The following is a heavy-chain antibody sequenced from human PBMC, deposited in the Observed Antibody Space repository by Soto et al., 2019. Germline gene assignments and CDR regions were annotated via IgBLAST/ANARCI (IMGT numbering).Heavy chain of an antibody. CDR2: ITAYNGNT. J-gene: IGHJ5*02. V-gene: IGHV1-18*01. Sequence: ASVKVSCTASGYTFTSYGIRWVRQAPGQGLEWMGWITAYNGNTNYQQKLQGRVNMTTEKSTSTAYIELRCLRSNDTAVYYCSRTYGSNWFDPWGQGTLDTVSS. D-gene: IGHD4-17*01. CDR1: GYTFTSYG. CDR3: SRTYGSNWFDP.